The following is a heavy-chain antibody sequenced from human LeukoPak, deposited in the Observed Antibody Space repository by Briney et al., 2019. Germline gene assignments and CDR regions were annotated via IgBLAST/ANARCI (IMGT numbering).Heavy chain of an antibody. CDR1: GFTFNNYW. D-gene: IGHD1-1*01. CDR3: ARYDNGKDYFDY. J-gene: IGHJ4*02. CDR2: MYSGGGT. Sequence: GGSLRLSCAASGFTFNNYWMTWVRQAPGKGLEWVSLMYSGGGTSYADSVKGRFTISRDTSKNTLYLQMSSLRAEDTALYYCARYDNGKDYFDYWGQGTLVTVSS. V-gene: IGHV3-53*01.